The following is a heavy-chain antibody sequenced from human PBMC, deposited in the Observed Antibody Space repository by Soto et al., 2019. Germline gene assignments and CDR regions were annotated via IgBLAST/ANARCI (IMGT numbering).Heavy chain of an antibody. CDR1: GFTFTRYS. CDR3: ARESEDLTSNFDY. V-gene: IGHV3-21*06. J-gene: IGHJ4*02. CDR2: ISSTTNYI. Sequence: GGSLRLSCAASGFTFTRYSMNWVRQAPGKGLEWVSSISSTTNYIYYGDSMKGRFTISRDNAKNSLYLEMNSLRAEDTAVYYCARESEDLTSNFDYWCQGTLVTVSS.